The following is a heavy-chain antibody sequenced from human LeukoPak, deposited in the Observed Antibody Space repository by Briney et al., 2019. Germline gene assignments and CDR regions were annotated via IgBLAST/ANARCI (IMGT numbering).Heavy chain of an antibody. V-gene: IGHV3-20*04. CDR2: INWNGGST. CDR3: ARYGDDYYYYYYMDV. CDR1: GFTFDDYG. D-gene: IGHD4-17*01. J-gene: IGHJ6*03. Sequence: PGGSLRLSCAASGFTFDDYGMSWVRQAPGKGLEWVSGINWNGGSTGYADSVKGRFTISRDNAKNSLYLQMNSLRAEGTAVYYCARYGDDYYYYYYMDVWGKGTTVTVSS.